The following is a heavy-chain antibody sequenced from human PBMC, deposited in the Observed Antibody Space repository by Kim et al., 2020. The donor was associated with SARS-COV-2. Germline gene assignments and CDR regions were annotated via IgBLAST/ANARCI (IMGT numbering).Heavy chain of an antibody. V-gene: IGHV4-31*03. CDR2: IYYSGST. Sequence: SETLSLTCTVSGGSISSGGSYWSWIRQHPGKCLEWIGYIYYSGSTYYNPTLKIRVTISVDTSKNQFSLKLSSVTAAETSVYHCARLPNDYGDYDGRFDPWGQGTLVTVSS. D-gene: IGHD4-17*01. CDR1: GGSISSGGSY. J-gene: IGHJ5*02. CDR3: ARLPNDYGDYDGRFDP.